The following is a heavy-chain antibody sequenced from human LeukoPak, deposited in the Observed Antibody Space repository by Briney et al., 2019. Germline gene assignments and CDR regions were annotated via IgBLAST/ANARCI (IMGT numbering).Heavy chain of an antibody. CDR2: IRYDGINK. V-gene: IGHV3-30*02. CDR1: GFTFSNYW. J-gene: IGHJ3*02. Sequence: GGSLRLSCAASGFTFSNYWMTWVRQAPGKGLEWVAFIRYDGINKYYADSVKGRFTISRDNSKNTLYLQMNSLRAGDTAVYYCVLFGDYESPDGFDIWGQGTMVTVSS. CDR3: VLFGDYESPDGFDI. D-gene: IGHD4-17*01.